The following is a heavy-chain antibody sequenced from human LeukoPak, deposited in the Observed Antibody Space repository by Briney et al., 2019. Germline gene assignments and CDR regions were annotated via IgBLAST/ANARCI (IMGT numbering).Heavy chain of an antibody. CDR3: ARGVATIRWYFDL. Sequence: SQTLSLTCAVSGGSISSGGYSWSWIRQPPGKGLEWIGYIYHSGSTYYNPSLKSRVTISVDRSKNQFSLKLSSVTAADTAVYYYARGVATIRWYFDLWGRGTLVTVSS. CDR2: IYHSGST. J-gene: IGHJ2*01. V-gene: IGHV4-30-2*01. CDR1: GGSISSGGYS. D-gene: IGHD5-24*01.